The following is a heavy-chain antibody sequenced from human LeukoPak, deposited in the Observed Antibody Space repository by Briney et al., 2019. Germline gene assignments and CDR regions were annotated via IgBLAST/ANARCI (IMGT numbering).Heavy chain of an antibody. CDR1: GGSISDNY. CDR3: ARGGAMTGYYAS. Sequence: SETLSLTCIVSGGSISDNYWSWIRQPAGKGLEWIGRIYSTGSINYSPSLKSRVTMSVDTSKNHFSLTPTSVSAADTAVYYCARGGAMTGYYASWGQGTLVTVSS. CDR2: IYSTGSI. V-gene: IGHV4-4*07. J-gene: IGHJ4*02. D-gene: IGHD3-9*01.